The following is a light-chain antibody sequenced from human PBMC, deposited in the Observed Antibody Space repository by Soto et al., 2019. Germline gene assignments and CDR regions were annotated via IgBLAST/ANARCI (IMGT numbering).Light chain of an antibody. J-gene: IGKJ1*01. CDR3: QQYNNWPRT. CDR2: GAS. Sequence: EIVMTQSPATLSVSPGERATLSCGASQSVSSSLAWYQQTPGQAPRLLIYGASTRATGIPARFSGSGSGTEFTLTISSLQSEDFAVYYCQQYNNWPRTFGLGTKVEIK. V-gene: IGKV3-15*01. CDR1: QSVSSS.